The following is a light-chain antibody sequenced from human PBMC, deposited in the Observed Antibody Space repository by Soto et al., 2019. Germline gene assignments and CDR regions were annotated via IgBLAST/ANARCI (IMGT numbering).Light chain of an antibody. J-gene: IGKJ4*02. CDR1: QGIKNY. CDR3: QRYYNAPFT. CDR2: AAS. Sequence: DIQVTQHPSSLSASVGDRVTITCRASQGIKNYLAWYQQKPGETPKLLIYAASTLESGIPPRFSGSGSGTDFTLTINNRQPEDVAPYYCQRYYNAPFTFGGGTKVEIK. V-gene: IGKV1-27*01.